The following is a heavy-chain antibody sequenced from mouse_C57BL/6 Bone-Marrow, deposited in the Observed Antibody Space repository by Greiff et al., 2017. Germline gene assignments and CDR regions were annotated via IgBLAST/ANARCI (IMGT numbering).Heavy chain of an antibody. Sequence: VKLVESGPELVRPGVSVKISCKGSGYTFTDYAMHWVKQSHAKSLEWIGVISTYYGDASYNQTFKDKATMTVDKSSSTAYMELARLTSEDSAVYYCASGDGYPLYYYAMDYWGQGTSVTVSS. CDR1: GYTFTDYA. J-gene: IGHJ4*01. D-gene: IGHD2-3*01. CDR3: ASGDGYPLYYYAMDY. V-gene: IGHV1-67*01. CDR2: ISTYYGDA.